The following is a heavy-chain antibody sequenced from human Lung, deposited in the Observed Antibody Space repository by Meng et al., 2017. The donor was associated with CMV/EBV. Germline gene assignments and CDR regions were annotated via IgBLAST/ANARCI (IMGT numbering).Heavy chain of an antibody. CDR2: IYCDDDK. J-gene: IGHJ5*02. D-gene: IGHD2-2*01. CDR3: ALFTRSWFDP. CDR1: GFSLSTSEVG. Sequence: QITLKEPGPPLVKPTQTRTLTCTFSGFSLSTSEVGVGWIRQPPGKALEWLAVIYCDDDKRYSPSLKSRLTITKDTSKNQVVLTLTNMDPVDTATYYCALFTRSWFDPWGQGTLVTVSS. V-gene: IGHV2-5*02.